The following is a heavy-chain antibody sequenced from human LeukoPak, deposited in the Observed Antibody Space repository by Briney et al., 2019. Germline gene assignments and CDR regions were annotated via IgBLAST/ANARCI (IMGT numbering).Heavy chain of an antibody. V-gene: IGHV3-11*04. D-gene: IGHD6-13*01. J-gene: IGHJ3*02. Sequence: PGGSLRLSCAASGFTFSDYYMSWIRQAPGKGLEWVSYISSSGSTIYYADSVKGRFTISRDNAKNSLYLQMNSLRAEDTAVYYCARDKSSSWTSIDAFDIWGQGTMVTVSS. CDR3: ARDKSSSWTSIDAFDI. CDR2: ISSSGSTI. CDR1: GFTFSDYY.